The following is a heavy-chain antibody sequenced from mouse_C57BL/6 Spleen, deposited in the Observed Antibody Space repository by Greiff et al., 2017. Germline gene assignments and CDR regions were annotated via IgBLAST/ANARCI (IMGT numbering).Heavy chain of an antibody. CDR3: TRGDPWFAY. D-gene: IGHD3-3*01. J-gene: IGHJ3*01. V-gene: IGHV1-15*01. Sequence: VQRVESGAELVRPGASVTPSCKASDYTFTDYEMHWVKQTPVHGLEWIGAIDPETGGTAYNQKFKGKAILTADKSSSTAYMELRSLTSEDSAVYYCTRGDPWFAYWGQGTLVTVSA. CDR2: IDPETGGT. CDR1: DYTFTDYE.